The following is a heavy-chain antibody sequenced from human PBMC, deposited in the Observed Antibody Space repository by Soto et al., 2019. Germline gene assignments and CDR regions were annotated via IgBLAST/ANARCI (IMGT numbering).Heavy chain of an antibody. CDR3: AKDGHYASSGGLDL. CDR1: GFTFDNFA. V-gene: IGHV3-23*01. J-gene: IGHJ5*02. D-gene: IGHD3-22*01. Sequence: EVRLLESGGGLEQPGGSLRLSCPTSGFTFDNFAMSWVRQAPGRGLEWVSAISGGGGGTYYADSVKGRFIISRDNAKNTVYLQVNGLRPDDTSVYYCAKDGHYASSGGLDLCGHGTLVTVSS. CDR2: ISGGGGGT.